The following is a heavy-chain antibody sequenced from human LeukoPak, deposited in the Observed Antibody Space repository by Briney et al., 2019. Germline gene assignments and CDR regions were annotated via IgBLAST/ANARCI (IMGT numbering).Heavy chain of an antibody. V-gene: IGHV3-23*01. Sequence: PGRSLRLSCAASGFTFSSYAMHWVRQAPGKGLEWVSAISGSGISTYYADSVKGRFTISRDNSKNTLYLQMNSLTAEDTAVYYCAKDPLVEPIDFWGQGTQVTVSS. CDR2: ISGSGIST. CDR1: GFTFSSYA. D-gene: IGHD3-9*01. J-gene: IGHJ4*02. CDR3: AKDPLVEPIDF.